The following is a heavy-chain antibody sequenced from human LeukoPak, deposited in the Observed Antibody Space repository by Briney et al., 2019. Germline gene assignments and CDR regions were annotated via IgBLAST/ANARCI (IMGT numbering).Heavy chain of an antibody. Sequence: PSETLSLTCAVYGGSFSGYYWSWIRQPPGKGLEWIGEINHSGSTNYNPSLKSRVTISVDTSKNQFSLKLSSVTAADTAVYYCAGSIVGATLGLYYYYMDVWGKGTTVTISS. V-gene: IGHV4-34*01. CDR1: GGSFSGYY. CDR2: INHSGST. J-gene: IGHJ6*03. D-gene: IGHD1-26*01. CDR3: AGSIVGATLGLYYYYMDV.